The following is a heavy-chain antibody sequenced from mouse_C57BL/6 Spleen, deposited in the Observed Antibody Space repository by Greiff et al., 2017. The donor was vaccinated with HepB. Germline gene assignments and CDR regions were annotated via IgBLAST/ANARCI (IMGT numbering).Heavy chain of an antibody. D-gene: IGHD4-1*01. CDR1: GYTFTSYT. CDR3: ARSNWDVSYFDY. V-gene: IGHV1-4*01. CDR2: INPSSGYT. Sequence: VQLQQSGAELARPGASVKMSCKASGYTFTSYTMHWVKQRPGQGLEWIGYINPSSGYTKYNQKFKDKATLTADKSSSTAYMQLSSLTSEDSAVYYCARSNWDVSYFDYWGQGTTLTVSS. J-gene: IGHJ2*01.